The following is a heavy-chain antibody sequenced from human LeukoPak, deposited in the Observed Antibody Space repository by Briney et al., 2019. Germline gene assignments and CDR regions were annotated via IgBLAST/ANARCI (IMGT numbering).Heavy chain of an antibody. V-gene: IGHV3-30-3*01. CDR1: GFTFSSYA. Sequence: PGGSLRLSCAASGFTFSSYAMHWVRQAPGKGLEWVAVISYDGSNKYYADSVKGRFTISRDNSKNTLYLQMNSLRAEDTAVYYCARSSGPYYYDSSGYYRFDYWGQGTLVTVSS. J-gene: IGHJ4*02. CDR3: ARSSGPYYYDSSGYYRFDY. CDR2: ISYDGSNK. D-gene: IGHD3-22*01.